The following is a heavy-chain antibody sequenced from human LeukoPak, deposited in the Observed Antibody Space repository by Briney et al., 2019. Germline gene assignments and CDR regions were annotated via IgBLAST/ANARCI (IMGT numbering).Heavy chain of an antibody. CDR1: GFTFSSYG. CDR3: AKAPVTSCRGAYCYPFDS. D-gene: IGHD2-21*01. Sequence: GGSLRLSCAASGFTFSSYGMSWVRQAPGKGLEWVSAISGSGGSTYYADSVKGRFTISRDNSKNTLYLQMNSLRAEDTAVYYCAKAPVTSCRGAYCYPFDSWGQGTLVTVSS. J-gene: IGHJ4*02. CDR2: ISGSGGST. V-gene: IGHV3-23*01.